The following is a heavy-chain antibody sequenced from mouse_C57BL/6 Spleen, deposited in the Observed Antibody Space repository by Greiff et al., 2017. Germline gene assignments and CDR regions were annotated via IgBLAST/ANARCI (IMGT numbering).Heavy chain of an antibody. V-gene: IGHV1-39*01. J-gene: IGHJ4*01. CDR3: ARWGITTVVDYYAMDY. CDR1: GYSFTDYN. D-gene: IGHD1-1*01. CDR2: INPNYGTT. Sequence: LMKPGASVKISCKASGYSFTDYNMNWVKQSNGKSLEWIGVINPNYGTTSYNQKFKGKATLTVDQSSSTAYMQLNSLTSEDSAVYYCARWGITTVVDYYAMDYWGQGTSVTVSS.